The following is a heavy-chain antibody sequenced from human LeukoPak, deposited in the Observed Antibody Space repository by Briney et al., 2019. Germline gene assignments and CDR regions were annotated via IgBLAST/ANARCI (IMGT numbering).Heavy chain of an antibody. CDR3: ARRVGYYERSRFDY. CDR2: IYYSGST. D-gene: IGHD3-22*01. CDR1: GGSISSSSYY. Sequence: SETLSLTCTVSGGSISSSSYYWGWIRQPPGKGLEWIGRIYYSGSTYYNPSLKSRVTISVDTSKNQFSLKLSSVTAADTDVYYCARRVGYYERSRFDYWGQGTLVTVSS. V-gene: IGHV4-39*01. J-gene: IGHJ4*02.